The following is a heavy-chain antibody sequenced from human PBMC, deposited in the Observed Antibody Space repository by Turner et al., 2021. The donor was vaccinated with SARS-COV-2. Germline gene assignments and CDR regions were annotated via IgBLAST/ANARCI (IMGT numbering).Heavy chain of an antibody. D-gene: IGHD3-10*01. V-gene: IGHV3-30-3*01. CDR1: GFPFSSYA. CDR2: ISYDGSNK. CDR3: ARVTDYYGSGSYYTSYYYGMDV. J-gene: IGHJ6*02. Sequence: QVQLVESGGGVVQPGRSLRLSCAASGFPFSSYAMHWVRQAPGKGLEWVAVISYDGSNKYYADSVKGRFTISRDNSKNTLYLQMNSLRAEDTAVYYCARVTDYYGSGSYYTSYYYGMDVWGQGTTVTVSS.